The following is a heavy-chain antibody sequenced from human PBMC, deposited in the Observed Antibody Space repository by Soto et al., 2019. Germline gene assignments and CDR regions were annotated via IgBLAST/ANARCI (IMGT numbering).Heavy chain of an antibody. CDR1: GYSFTTYY. V-gene: IGHV1-46*01. Sequence: ASVKVSCKASGYSFTTYYMHWVRQAPGQGLEWMGIINPSTGSTGYAQKNQGRVTMTRDTSTSTGFMELSSLTSEDTAVYYCARNADLLSSGWYKGGFDYWGQGTLVTVSS. CDR3: ARNADLLSSGWYKGGFDY. CDR2: INPSTGST. J-gene: IGHJ4*02. D-gene: IGHD6-19*01.